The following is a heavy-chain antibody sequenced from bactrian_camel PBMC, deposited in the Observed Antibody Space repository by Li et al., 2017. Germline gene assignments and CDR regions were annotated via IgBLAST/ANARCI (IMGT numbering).Heavy chain of an antibody. CDR3: AADLPPWGGYCQPEVEFGY. CDR2: INTVGDHT. V-gene: IGHV3S1*01. D-gene: IGHD2*01. J-gene: IGHJ4*01. Sequence: HVQLVESGGGLVQPGGSLTLSCAASGFAFSAYWMYWVRQAPGKGLEWVSTINTVGDHTYYADSVKGRFTISRDNAKNTVYLQMNSLKPEDTAVYYCAADLPPWGGYCQPEVEFGYWGQGTQVTVS. CDR1: GFAFSAYW.